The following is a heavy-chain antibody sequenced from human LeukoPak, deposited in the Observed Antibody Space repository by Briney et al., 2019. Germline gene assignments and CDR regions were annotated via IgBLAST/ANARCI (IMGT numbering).Heavy chain of an antibody. V-gene: IGHV4-34*01. CDR1: GGSFSGYY. Sequence: KPSETLSLTCAVYGGSFSGYYWSWIRQPPGKGLEWIGEINHSGSINYNPSLKSRVTISVDTSKNQFSLKLSSVTAADTAVYYCARVLYSSGYYRTKQTPAFDYWGQGTLVTVSS. J-gene: IGHJ4*02. D-gene: IGHD3-22*01. CDR3: ARVLYSSGYYRTKQTPAFDY. CDR2: INHSGSI.